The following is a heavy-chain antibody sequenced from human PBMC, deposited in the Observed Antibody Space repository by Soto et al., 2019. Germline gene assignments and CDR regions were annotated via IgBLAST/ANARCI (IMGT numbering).Heavy chain of an antibody. CDR1: GGSISSSSYY. CDR2: IYYSGST. J-gene: IGHJ4*02. D-gene: IGHD6-13*01. V-gene: IGHV4-39*01. CDR3: ASAVGRSSSWYWGGY. Sequence: QLQLQESGPGLVKPSETLSLTCTVSGGSISSSSYYWGWIRQPPGKGLEWIGSIYYSGSTYYNPSLKSRVTISVDTSKNQFSLKLSSVTAADTAVYYCASAVGRSSSWYWGGYWGQGTLVTVSS.